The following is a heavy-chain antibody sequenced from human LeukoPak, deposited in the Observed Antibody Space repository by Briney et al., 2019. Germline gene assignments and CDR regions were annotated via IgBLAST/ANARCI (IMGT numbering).Heavy chain of an antibody. D-gene: IGHD1-26*01. CDR1: GGSISSSSHY. J-gene: IGHJ3*02. CDR3: ARSEWELGAFDI. CDR2: IYYSGST. Sequence: SETLSLTCSVSGGSISSSSHYWGWIRQPPGTGLEWIGYIYYSGSTYYNPSLKSRVTISVDTSKNQFSLKLSSVTAADTAAYYCARSEWELGAFDIWGQGTMVTVSS. V-gene: IGHV4-30-4*08.